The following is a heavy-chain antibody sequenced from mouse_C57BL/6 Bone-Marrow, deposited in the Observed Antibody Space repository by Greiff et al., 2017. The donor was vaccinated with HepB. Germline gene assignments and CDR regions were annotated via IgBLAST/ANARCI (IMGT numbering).Heavy chain of an antibody. Sequence: VQGVESGPGLVAPSQSLSITCTVSGFSLTSYGVDWVRQSPGKGLEWLGVIWGVGSTNYNSALKSRLSISKDNSKSQVFLKMNSLQTDDTAMYYCARVTTGFAYWGQGTLVTVSA. J-gene: IGHJ3*01. V-gene: IGHV2-6*01. CDR3: ARVTTGFAY. D-gene: IGHD2-3*01. CDR2: IWGVGST. CDR1: GFSLTSYG.